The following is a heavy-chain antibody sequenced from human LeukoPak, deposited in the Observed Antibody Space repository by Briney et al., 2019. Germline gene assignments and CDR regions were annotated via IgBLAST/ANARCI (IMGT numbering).Heavy chain of an antibody. CDR2: IYPGDSDT. D-gene: IGHD6-19*01. CDR3: ARVPGIAVAGPFDY. CDR1: AYSSTSYW. V-gene: IGHV5-51*01. J-gene: IGHJ4*02. Sequence: GESLQISCKGSAYSSTSYWIGWVRQMPGKGLEWMGIIYPGDSDTRYSPSFQDQVSISADNYTSTAYLQWSSRKGSDTAMYYCARVPGIAVAGPFDYWGQGTLVTVSS.